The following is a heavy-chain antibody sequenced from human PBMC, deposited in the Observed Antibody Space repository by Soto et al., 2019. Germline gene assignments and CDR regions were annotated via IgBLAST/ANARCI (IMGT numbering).Heavy chain of an antibody. CDR3: ARDLLNPVMYSSSWYVGDYYGMDV. Sequence: ASVKVSCKASGYTFTSYGISWVRQAPGQGLEWMGWISAYNGNTNYAQKLQGRVTMTTDTSTSTAYMELRSLRSDDTAVYYCARDLLNPVMYSSSWYVGDYYGMDVWGQGTTVTVSS. CDR1: GYTFTSYG. D-gene: IGHD6-13*01. V-gene: IGHV1-18*01. CDR2: ISAYNGNT. J-gene: IGHJ6*02.